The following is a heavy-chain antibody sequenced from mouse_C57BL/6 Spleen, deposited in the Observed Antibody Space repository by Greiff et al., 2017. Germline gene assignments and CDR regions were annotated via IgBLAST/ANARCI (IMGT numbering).Heavy chain of an antibody. CDR2: IDPENGDT. Sequence: VQLQQSGAELVRPGASVKLSCTASGFNIKDDYMHWVKQRPEQGLEWIGWIDPENGDTEYASKFQGKATITADTSSNTAYLQLSSLTSEDTAVYYFTTYHYYGSSYLAYWGQGTLLTVSS. J-gene: IGHJ2*01. CDR1: GFNIKDDY. D-gene: IGHD1-1*01. V-gene: IGHV14-4*01. CDR3: TTYHYYGSSYLAY.